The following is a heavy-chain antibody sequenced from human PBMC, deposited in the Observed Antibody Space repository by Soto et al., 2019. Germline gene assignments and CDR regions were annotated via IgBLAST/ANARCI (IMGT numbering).Heavy chain of an antibody. Sequence: QVQLQESGPRLVKPSQTLSLSCAVSGGSIISASYSWNWIRQSPGRGLEWIGHIYSSGSTYYNPSLKSRVSISVATPNNQFSLKLTSVTAADTAVYFCAREDAARIERWFDAWGQGILVTVSS. CDR1: GGSIISASYS. D-gene: IGHD6-6*01. V-gene: IGHV4-31*11. J-gene: IGHJ5*02. CDR3: AREDAARIERWFDA. CDR2: IYSSGST.